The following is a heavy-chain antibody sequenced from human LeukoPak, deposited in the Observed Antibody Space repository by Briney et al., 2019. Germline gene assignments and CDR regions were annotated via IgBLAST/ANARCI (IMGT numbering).Heavy chain of an antibody. CDR2: IRYDGSNK. J-gene: IGHJ3*02. Sequence: GGSLRLSCAASGFTFSSYGMHWVRQAPGKGLEWVAFIRYDGSNKYYADSVKGRFTISRDNSKNTLYLQMNSLRAEDTAVYYCAKDTVLNDAFDIWGQGTMITVSS. V-gene: IGHV3-30*02. CDR1: GFTFSSYG. D-gene: IGHD4-17*01. CDR3: AKDTVLNDAFDI.